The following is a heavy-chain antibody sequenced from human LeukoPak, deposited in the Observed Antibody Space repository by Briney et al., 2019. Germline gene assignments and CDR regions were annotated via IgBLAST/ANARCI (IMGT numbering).Heavy chain of an antibody. CDR3: ARHLFGYAFDI. CDR2: VYYSGST. V-gene: IGHV4-39*01. Sequence: PSETLSLTCTVSGGSISTSSYYWGWIRQPPGKGLEWIGSVYYSGSTYYNPSLKSRVTISVNTSKNQFSLKLSSVTAADTAVYYCARHLFGYAFDIWGQGTMVTVSS. CDR1: GGSISTSSYY. D-gene: IGHD3-3*01. J-gene: IGHJ3*02.